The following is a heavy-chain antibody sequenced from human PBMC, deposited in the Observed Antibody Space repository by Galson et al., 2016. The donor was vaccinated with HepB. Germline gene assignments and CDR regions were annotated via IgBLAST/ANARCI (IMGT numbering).Heavy chain of an antibody. Sequence: PALVKPTQTLTLTCTFSGFSLSTSGVGVGWIRQPPGKALEWLALIYWDDDKRYIPSLKSRLTITKDTSKNQVVLTMTNMDPVDTATYYCAHGRVAAAGPGAFDIWGQGTMVTVSS. CDR1: GFSLSTSGVG. CDR2: IYWDDDK. V-gene: IGHV2-5*02. D-gene: IGHD6-13*01. J-gene: IGHJ3*02. CDR3: AHGRVAAAGPGAFDI.